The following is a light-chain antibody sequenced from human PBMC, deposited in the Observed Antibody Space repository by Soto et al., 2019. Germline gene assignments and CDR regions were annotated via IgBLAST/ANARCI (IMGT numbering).Light chain of an antibody. Sequence: QSALTQPRSVSGSPGQSVTISCTGSNSDVGAYKFVSWLQHNPGEAPKVMIYDVTRRPSGVPDRFSGTKSGNTASLTISGLQAEDEADYYCCSYAGSYTWVFGSGTKVTVL. CDR1: NSDVGAYKF. CDR2: DVT. V-gene: IGLV2-11*01. CDR3: CSYAGSYTWV. J-gene: IGLJ1*01.